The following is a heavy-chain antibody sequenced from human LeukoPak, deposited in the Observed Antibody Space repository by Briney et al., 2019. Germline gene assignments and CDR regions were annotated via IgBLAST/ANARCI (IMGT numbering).Heavy chain of an antibody. CDR1: GFTVSSNY. CDR2: IYSGGST. J-gene: IGHJ4*02. V-gene: IGHV3-66*01. CDR3: ARCRRITMITYYFDY. D-gene: IGHD3-22*01. Sequence: PGGSLRLSCAASGFTVSSNYMSWVRQAPGKGLEWVSVIYSGGSTYYADSVKGRFTISRDNSKNTLYLQMNSLRAEDTAVYYCARCRRITMITYYFDYWGQGTLVTVSS.